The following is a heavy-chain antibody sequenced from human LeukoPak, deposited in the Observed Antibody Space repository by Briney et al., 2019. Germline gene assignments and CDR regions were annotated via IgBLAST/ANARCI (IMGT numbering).Heavy chain of an antibody. D-gene: IGHD5-18*01. CDR1: GYTLTELS. CDR2: FDPEDGET. V-gene: IGHV1-24*01. J-gene: IGHJ4*02. CDR3: ATTQPWIQLWSLPDY. Sequence: GASVKVSCKVSGYTLTELSMHWVRQAPGKGLEWMGGFDPEDGETIYAQKFQGRVTMTEDTFTDTAYMELSSLRSEDTAVYYCATTQPWIQLWSLPDYWGQGTLVTVSS.